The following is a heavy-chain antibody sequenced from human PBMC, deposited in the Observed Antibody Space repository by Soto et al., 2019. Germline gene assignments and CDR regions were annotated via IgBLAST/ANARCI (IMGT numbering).Heavy chain of an antibody. CDR3: ARDEYSTGWSGVFDY. D-gene: IGHD6-19*01. Sequence: GESLKISCAASGFTFSSYAMHWVRQAPGKGLEWVALISYDGSNKYYADSVKGRFTISRDNSKSTLYLQMNSLRAEDTAVYYCARDEYSTGWSGVFDYWGQGTLVTVSS. CDR2: ISYDGSNK. CDR1: GFTFSSYA. V-gene: IGHV3-30-3*01. J-gene: IGHJ4*02.